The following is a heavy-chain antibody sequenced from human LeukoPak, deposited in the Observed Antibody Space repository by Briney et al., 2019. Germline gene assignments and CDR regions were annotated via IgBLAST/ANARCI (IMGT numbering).Heavy chain of an antibody. V-gene: IGHV5-51*01. Sequence: GESLKISCKISGYRLTNNWIGWVRQVPEKGLEWMGLIYPGDSDTRYSPSFQGQVTFSVDASISTAYLQLSGLRASDTAIYYCVRFGLTSSLDYWGQGTLVTVSS. CDR3: VRFGLTSSLDY. J-gene: IGHJ4*02. D-gene: IGHD6-13*01. CDR1: GYRLTNNW. CDR2: IYPGDSDT.